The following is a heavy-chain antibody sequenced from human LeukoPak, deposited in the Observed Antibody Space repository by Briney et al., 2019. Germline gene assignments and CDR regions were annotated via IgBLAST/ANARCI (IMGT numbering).Heavy chain of an antibody. CDR1: GFTFSSKY. CDR2: IYSGGST. CDR3: ARDLAVDY. V-gene: IGHV3-53*01. Sequence: GGSLRLSCAASGFTFSSKYMSWVRQAPGKGLEWVSVIYSGGSTYYADSVKGRFTISRDNSKNTLYLPMNSLRAEDTAVYYCARDLAVDYWGQGTLVTVSS. J-gene: IGHJ4*02.